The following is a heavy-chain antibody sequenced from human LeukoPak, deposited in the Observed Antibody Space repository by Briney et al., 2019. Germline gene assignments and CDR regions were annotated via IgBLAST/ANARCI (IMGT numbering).Heavy chain of an antibody. Sequence: SETLSLTCAVYGGSFSGYYWSWIRQPAGKGLEWIGRIYTSGSTNYNPSLKSRVTMSVDTSKNQFSLKLSSVTAADTAVYYCARDVGSSWSPYYFDYWGQGTLVTVSS. V-gene: IGHV4-4*07. CDR1: GGSFSGYY. J-gene: IGHJ4*02. D-gene: IGHD6-13*01. CDR2: IYTSGST. CDR3: ARDVGSSWSPYYFDY.